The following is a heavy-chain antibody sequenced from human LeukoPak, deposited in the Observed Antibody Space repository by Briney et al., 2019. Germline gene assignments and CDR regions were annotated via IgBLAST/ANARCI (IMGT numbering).Heavy chain of an antibody. J-gene: IGHJ5*01. Sequence: PGGSVRLTCAASAFTLTNYDLSWVGQAPGEGLEGVSSISTTGDRTYYADSVKGRFTISRDNAKNTLYLQMNSLRAEDTAVYFCAHHLDSWGQGSLVTVSS. CDR1: AFTLTNYD. CDR2: ISTTGDRT. CDR3: AHHLDS. V-gene: IGHV3-23*01.